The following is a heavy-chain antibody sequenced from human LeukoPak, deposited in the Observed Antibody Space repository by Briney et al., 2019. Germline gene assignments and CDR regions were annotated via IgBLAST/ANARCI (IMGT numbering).Heavy chain of an antibody. J-gene: IGHJ4*02. D-gene: IGHD4-17*01. V-gene: IGHV1-46*01. CDR3: TREAGYGDFDY. Sequence: ASVKVSCKASGYTFTSYYIQWVRQAPGQGLEWMGISNPSGGSTRYAQRFQGRVTMTSGTSTSTVYLELSSLRSEDTAVYYCTREAGYGDFDYWGQGTLVTVSS. CDR1: GYTFTSYY. CDR2: SNPSGGST.